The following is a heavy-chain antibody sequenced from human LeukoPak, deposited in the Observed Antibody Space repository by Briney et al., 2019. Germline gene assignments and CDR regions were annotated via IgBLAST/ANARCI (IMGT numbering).Heavy chain of an antibody. CDR1: GFTFSNAW. CDR2: IKQDGSEK. J-gene: IGHJ4*02. Sequence: GGSLRLSCAASGFTFSNAWMNWVRQAPGKGLEWAANIKQDGSEKYYVDSVKGRFTISRDNAKNSLYLQMNSLRAEDTAVYYCAREGGVWGSYNYWGQGTLVTVSS. CDR3: AREGGVWGSYNY. D-gene: IGHD3-16*01. V-gene: IGHV3-7*03.